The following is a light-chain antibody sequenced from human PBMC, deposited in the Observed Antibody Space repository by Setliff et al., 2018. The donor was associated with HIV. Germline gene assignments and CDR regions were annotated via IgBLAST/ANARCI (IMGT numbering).Light chain of an antibody. CDR2: DVN. CDR3: CSYVNSGIYV. V-gene: IGLV2-23*02. Sequence: QSALTQPASVSGSPGQAITISCSGTSSDVGAYNYVSWYQQHPGKAPKVMIYDVNKWPSGVSNRFSGSKSGNTASLTISGLQAEDEADYYCCSYVNSGIYVFGTVTKVTVL. J-gene: IGLJ1*01. CDR1: SSDVGAYNY.